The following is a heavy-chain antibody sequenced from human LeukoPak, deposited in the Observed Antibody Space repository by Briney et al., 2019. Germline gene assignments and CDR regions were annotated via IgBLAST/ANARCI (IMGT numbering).Heavy chain of an antibody. D-gene: IGHD6-13*01. J-gene: IGHJ4*02. CDR3: ARDGPAAACFDY. CDR2: ISYDGSNK. V-gene: IGHV3-30*04. CDR1: GFTFSSYA. Sequence: GGSLRLSCAASGFTFSSYAMHWVRQAPGKGLEWVAVISYDGSNKYYADSVKGRFTISRDNSKNTLYLQMNSLIAEDTAVYYCARDGPAAACFDYWGQGTLVTVSS.